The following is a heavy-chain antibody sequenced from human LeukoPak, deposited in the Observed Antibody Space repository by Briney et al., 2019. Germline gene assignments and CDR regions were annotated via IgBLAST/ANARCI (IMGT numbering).Heavy chain of an antibody. D-gene: IGHD2-2*01. J-gene: IGHJ5*02. CDR3: ARDLGDIVVVPAAYNWFDP. CDR1: GYTFTGYY. V-gene: IGHV1-2*02. CDR2: INPNSGGT. Sequence: ASVTVSCKASGYTFTGYYMHWVRQAPGQGLEWMGWINPNSGGTNYEQKFQGRVTMTRDTSISTAYMELSRLRSDDTAVYYCARDLGDIVVVPAAYNWFDPWGQGTLVTVSS.